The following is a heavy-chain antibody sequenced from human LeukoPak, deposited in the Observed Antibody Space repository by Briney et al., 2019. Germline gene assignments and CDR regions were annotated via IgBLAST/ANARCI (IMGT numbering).Heavy chain of an antibody. CDR1: GFTFSSYA. D-gene: IGHD3-10*01. Sequence: GGSLRLSCGASGFTFSSYAMHWVRQAPRKGLEYVSAISSNGGSTYYANSVKGRFTISRDNSKNTLYLQMGSLRAEDMAVYYCAGLFRHLDYWGQGTLVTVSS. CDR3: AGLFRHLDY. CDR2: ISSNGGST. J-gene: IGHJ4*02. V-gene: IGHV3-64*01.